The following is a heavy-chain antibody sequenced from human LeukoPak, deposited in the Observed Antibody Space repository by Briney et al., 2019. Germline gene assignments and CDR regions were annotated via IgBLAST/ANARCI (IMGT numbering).Heavy chain of an antibody. CDR1: GGSFSGYY. D-gene: IGHD4-17*01. CDR2: INHSGST. CDR3: ARVPLYGDYTEDAFDI. Sequence: SETLSLTCAVYGGSFSGYYWSWIRQPPGKGLEWIGEINHSGSTNYNPSLKSRVTISVDRSKNQFSLKLSSVTAADTAVYYCARVPLYGDYTEDAFDIWGQGTMVTVSS. J-gene: IGHJ3*02. V-gene: IGHV4-34*01.